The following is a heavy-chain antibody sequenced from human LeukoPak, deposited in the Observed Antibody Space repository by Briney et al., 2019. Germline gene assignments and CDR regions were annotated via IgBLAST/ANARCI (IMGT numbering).Heavy chain of an antibody. CDR2: IYPGTSDT. J-gene: IGHJ4*02. D-gene: IGHD6-13*01. V-gene: IGHV5-51*01. CDR1: GYVFTSYW. Sequence: GESLKISCKTSGYVFTSYWIGWVRHMPGRGLEWMGIIYPGTSDTRYGPSFQGQVTISADKSISTAYLQWSSLKASDTAMYYCARQSRPGYSSSWYLRYWGQGTLVTVSS. CDR3: ARQSRPGYSSSWYLRY.